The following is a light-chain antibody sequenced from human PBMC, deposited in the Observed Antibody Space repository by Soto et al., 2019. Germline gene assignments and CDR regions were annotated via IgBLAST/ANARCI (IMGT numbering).Light chain of an antibody. CDR2: DAS. J-gene: IGKJ3*01. CDR1: QNVGSF. CDR3: QQRSHWLFN. Sequence: EIVLTQSPATLSLSPVERATLSCRASQNVGSFLAWYQQKPGQAPRLLSYDASNRATGIPARFSGSGSGTDFTLTISSLEPEDFAGYYCQQRSHWLFNFGPGTKVDIK. V-gene: IGKV3-11*01.